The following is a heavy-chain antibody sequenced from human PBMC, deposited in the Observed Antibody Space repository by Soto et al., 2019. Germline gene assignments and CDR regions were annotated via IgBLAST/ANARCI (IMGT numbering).Heavy chain of an antibody. J-gene: IGHJ4*02. CDR1: GYTFTSYG. D-gene: IGHD1-26*01. CDR2: ISAYNGNT. Sequence: ASVKVSCKAYGYTFTSYGISWVRQAPGQGIEWMGWISAYNGNTNYAQKLQGRVTMPTDTSTSTAYMELRSLRSVDTAVYYCARDGRLLVGATTDYWGQGTLVTVSS. CDR3: ARDGRLLVGATTDY. V-gene: IGHV1-18*01.